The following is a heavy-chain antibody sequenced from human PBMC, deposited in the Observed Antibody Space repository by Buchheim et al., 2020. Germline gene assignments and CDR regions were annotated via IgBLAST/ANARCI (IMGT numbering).Heavy chain of an antibody. CDR3: AREGGTSGTCGYFDI. V-gene: IGHV3-30-3*01. CDR2: MSYDGYSK. Sequence: LVESGGDVVQPGGSLRLSCSVSEFTFSNSIIHWVRRAPGKGLEWVTAMSYDGYSKYYADPVKGRFTISRDSSKNPLFVQMDSLRPEDTGVYYCAREGGTSGTCGYFDIWGRGTL. D-gene: IGHD1-26*01. J-gene: IGHJ2*01. CDR1: EFTFSNSI.